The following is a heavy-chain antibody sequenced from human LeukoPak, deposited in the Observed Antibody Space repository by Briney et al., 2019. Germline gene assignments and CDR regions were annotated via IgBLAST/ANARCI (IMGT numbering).Heavy chain of an antibody. J-gene: IGHJ5*02. CDR2: ISRGGNTI. V-gene: IGHV3-11*01. Sequence: PGGSLRLSCAASGFTFSDYYMNWIRQAPGKGLEWVSYISRGGNTIYYADSVKGRFTISRDNANNLLHLQMNSLSAEDTAVYYRAREYSGSPNWFDPWGQGTLVTVSS. CDR3: AREYSGSPNWFDP. D-gene: IGHD1-26*01. CDR1: GFTFSDYY.